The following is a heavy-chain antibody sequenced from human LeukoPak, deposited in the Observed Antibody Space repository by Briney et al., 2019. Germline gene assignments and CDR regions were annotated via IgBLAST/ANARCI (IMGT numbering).Heavy chain of an antibody. CDR2: IWFDESNK. CDR1: GFTFSDYG. V-gene: IGHV3-33*01. J-gene: IGHJ4*02. Sequence: AAGSLRLSCVASGFTFSDYGIHWVRQAPGKGLEWVAVIWFDESNKYYADSVKGRFTISRDNSKNTLYLQMSSLRVEDTAVYYCARDFGGDGYNSWGQGTLVTVSS. D-gene: IGHD5-24*01. CDR3: ARDFGGDGYNS.